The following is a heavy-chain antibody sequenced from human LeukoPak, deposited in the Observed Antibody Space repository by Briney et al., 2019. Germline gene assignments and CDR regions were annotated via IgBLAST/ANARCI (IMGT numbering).Heavy chain of an antibody. J-gene: IGHJ3*02. V-gene: IGHV3-33*01. Sequence: GGSLRLSCAASGFTFSSYGMHWVRQAPGKGLGWVAVIWYDGSNKYYADSVKGRFTISRDNSKNTLYLQMNSLRAEDTAVYYCARESYYDSSGYPSAFDIWGQGTMVTVSS. CDR1: GFTFSSYG. CDR3: ARESYYDSSGYPSAFDI. D-gene: IGHD3-22*01. CDR2: IWYDGSNK.